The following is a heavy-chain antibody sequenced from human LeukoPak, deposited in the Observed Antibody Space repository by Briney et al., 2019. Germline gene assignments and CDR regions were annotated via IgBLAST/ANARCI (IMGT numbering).Heavy chain of an antibody. CDR1: GFTFSSYG. D-gene: IGHD3-3*01. CDR2: IRYDGSNK. CDR3: ATTYYDFFRPRLEYFQH. V-gene: IGHV3-30*02. J-gene: IGHJ1*01. Sequence: GGSLRLSCAASGFTFSSYGMHWVRQAPGKGLEWVAFIRYDGSNKYYADSVKGRFTISRDNSKNTLYLQMNSLRAEDTAVYYCATTYYDFFRPRLEYFQHWGQGTLVTVSS.